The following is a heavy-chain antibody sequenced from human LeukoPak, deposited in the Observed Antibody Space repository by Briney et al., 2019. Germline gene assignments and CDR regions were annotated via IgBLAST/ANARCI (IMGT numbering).Heavy chain of an antibody. Sequence: KASETLSLTCTVSGGSISSCYWSWIRQPAGKGLEWIGRIYTSGSTNYNPSLKSRVTMSVDTSKNQFSLKLSSVTAADTAVYYCARDVRGDLYNWFDPWGQGTLVTVSS. D-gene: IGHD2-21*02. J-gene: IGHJ5*02. CDR2: IYTSGST. CDR1: GGSISSCY. CDR3: ARDVRGDLYNWFDP. V-gene: IGHV4-4*07.